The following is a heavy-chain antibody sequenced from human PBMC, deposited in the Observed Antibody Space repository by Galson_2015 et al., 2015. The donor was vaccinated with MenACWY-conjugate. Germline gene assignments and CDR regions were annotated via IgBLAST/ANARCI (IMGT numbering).Heavy chain of an antibody. CDR1: GGSMSSYY. CDR2: MYYSETP. J-gene: IGHJ5*02. V-gene: IGHV4-59*01. D-gene: IGHD1-26*01. Sequence: SETLSLTCTVSGGSMSSYYWSWIRLPPGKGLEWLAYMYYSETPRYNPSLRGRVTISVDTSKNQFSLKLSSVTAADTAVYYCASGGSYPRRFLNWLDPWGQGTLVTVSS. CDR3: ASGGSYPRRFLNWLDP.